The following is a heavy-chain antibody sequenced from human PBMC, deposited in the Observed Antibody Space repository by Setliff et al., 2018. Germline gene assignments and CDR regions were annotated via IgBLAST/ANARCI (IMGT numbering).Heavy chain of an antibody. Sequence: SETLSLTCTVSGGSISSGSYYWSWIRQPAGKGLEWIGRIYPSGSTNYNPSLKSRVTISVDTSKNQFSLKLTSVTAADTAVYYCAREQWLDPPGYYYMDVWAKGTTVTVSS. CDR2: IYPSGST. J-gene: IGHJ6*03. V-gene: IGHV4-61*02. D-gene: IGHD6-19*01. CDR3: AREQWLDPPGYYYMDV. CDR1: GGSISSGSYY.